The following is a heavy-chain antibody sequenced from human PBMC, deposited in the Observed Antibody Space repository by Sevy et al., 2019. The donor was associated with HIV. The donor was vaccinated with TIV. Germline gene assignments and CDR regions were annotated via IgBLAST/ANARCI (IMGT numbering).Heavy chain of an antibody. J-gene: IGHJ3*02. CDR3: AKDLRFLEWSAGAFDI. CDR1: GFTFSSYD. CDR2: IRYDGSNK. V-gene: IGHV3-30*02. Sequence: GSLRLSCAASGFTFSSYDMHWVRQAPGKGLEWVAFIRYDGSNKYYADSVKGRFTISRDNSKNTLYLQMNSLRAEDTAVYYCAKDLRFLEWSAGAFDIWGQGTMVTVSS. D-gene: IGHD3-3*01.